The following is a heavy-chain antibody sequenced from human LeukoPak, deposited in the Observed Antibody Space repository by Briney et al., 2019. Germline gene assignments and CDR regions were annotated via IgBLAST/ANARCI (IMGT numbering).Heavy chain of an antibody. CDR1: GFTFSSYA. V-gene: IGHV3-30-3*01. CDR2: ISYDGSNE. D-gene: IGHD6-19*01. Sequence: GGSLRLSCAASGFTFSSYAMHWVRQAPGKGLEWVAVISYDGSNEYYADSVKGRFTISRDNSKNTLYLQMYSLRAEDTAVYYCAREDSSGWYIPSYYYYGMDVWGQGTTVTVSS. J-gene: IGHJ6*02. CDR3: AREDSSGWYIPSYYYYGMDV.